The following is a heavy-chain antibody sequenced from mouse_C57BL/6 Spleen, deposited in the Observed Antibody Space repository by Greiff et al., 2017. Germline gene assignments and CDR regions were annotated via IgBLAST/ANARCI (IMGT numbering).Heavy chain of an antibody. CDR3: ARAYYYGSSYDYYAMDY. J-gene: IGHJ4*01. Sequence: EVNLVESGGDLVKPGGSLKLSCAASGFTFSSYGMSWVRQTPDKRLEWVATISSGGSYTYYPDSVKGRFTISRDNAKNTLYLQMSSLKSEDTAMYYCARAYYYGSSYDYYAMDYWGQGTSVTVSS. CDR1: GFTFSSYG. D-gene: IGHD1-1*01. V-gene: IGHV5-6*01. CDR2: ISSGGSYT.